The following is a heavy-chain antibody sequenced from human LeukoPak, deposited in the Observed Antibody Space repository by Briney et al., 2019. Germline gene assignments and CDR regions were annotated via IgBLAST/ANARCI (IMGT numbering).Heavy chain of an antibody. CDR1: GGSISSSSYY. Sequence: PSETLSLTCTVSGGSISSSSYYWGWIRQPPGKGLEWIGSIYYSGSTYYNPSLKSRVTISVDTSKNQFSLKLSSVTAADTAVYYCASPRYYYDSSGYVVVDYWDQGTLVTVSS. J-gene: IGHJ4*02. CDR3: ASPRYYYDSSGYVVVDY. D-gene: IGHD3-22*01. V-gene: IGHV4-39*01. CDR2: IYYSGST.